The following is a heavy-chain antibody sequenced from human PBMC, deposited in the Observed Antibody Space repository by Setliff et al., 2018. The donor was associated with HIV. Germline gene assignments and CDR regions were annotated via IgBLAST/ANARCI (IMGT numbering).Heavy chain of an antibody. D-gene: IGHD2-2*02. V-gene: IGHV4-4*09. J-gene: IGHJ4*02. CDR1: GGSISTYY. Sequence: SETLSLTCTVSGGSISTYYWTWIRQPPGKGLEWIGYIYTSGSTSYNPSLKSRLTISLDTSKNQFSLKLSSVTAADTAVYYCARQERYCTSADCYRYFNYWGQGTLVTVSA. CDR2: IYTSGST. CDR3: ARQERYCTSADCYRYFNY.